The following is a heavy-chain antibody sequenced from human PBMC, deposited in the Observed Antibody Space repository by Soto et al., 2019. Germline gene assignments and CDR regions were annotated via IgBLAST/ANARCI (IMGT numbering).Heavy chain of an antibody. V-gene: IGHV3-48*02. CDR3: ARDALAARQYYFEY. CDR1: GFTFSTYT. CDR2: ITSSSGDI. D-gene: IGHD6-6*01. J-gene: IGHJ4*02. Sequence: GGSLRLSCAASGFTFSTYTMNWVRQAPGKGLEWVSYITSSSGDIYYADSVKGRFTISRDNAKNSLYLQMNSLRDEDTAVYYCARDALAARQYYFEYWGQGTLVTVSS.